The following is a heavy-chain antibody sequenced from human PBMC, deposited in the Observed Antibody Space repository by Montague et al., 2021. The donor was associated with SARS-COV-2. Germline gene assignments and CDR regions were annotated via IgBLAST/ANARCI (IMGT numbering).Heavy chain of an antibody. D-gene: IGHD3-9*01. CDR2: ISSSSSYI. CDR1: GFTFSSYS. V-gene: IGHV3-21*01. Sequence: SRRLSCAASGFTFSSYSMNWVRQAPGKGLEWVSSISSSSSYIYYADSVKGRFTISRDNAKNSLYLQMNSLRAEDTAVYYCARAGTYYDILTGYAESGYFDYWGQGTLVTVSS. CDR3: ARAGTYYDILTGYAESGYFDY. J-gene: IGHJ4*02.